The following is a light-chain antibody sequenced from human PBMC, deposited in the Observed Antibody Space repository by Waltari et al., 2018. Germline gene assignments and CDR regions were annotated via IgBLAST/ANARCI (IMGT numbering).Light chain of an antibody. J-gene: IGLJ1*01. Sequence: QSVLTQPPSASATPGQRGTIPCSGSPSTLGSNYLYWYQQPPGRAPKLPIYRNNQRPSGVPDRFSGSKYGTSASLAISGLRSEDEGVYYCAAWDESHYVFGPGTEVTVL. V-gene: IGLV1-47*01. CDR3: AAWDESHYV. CDR2: RNN. CDR1: PSTLGSNY.